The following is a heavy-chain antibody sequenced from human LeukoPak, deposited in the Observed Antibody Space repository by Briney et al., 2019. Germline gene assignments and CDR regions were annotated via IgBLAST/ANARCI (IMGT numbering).Heavy chain of an antibody. J-gene: IGHJ6*03. CDR3: ARVIAAAGTPYYYYMDV. Sequence: GESLKISCKGSGYSFTSNWIGWVRQMPGKGLEWMGIIYPGDSDTRYSPSFQGQVTISADKSISTAYLQWSSLKASDTAVYYCARVIAAAGTPYYYYMDVWGKGTTVTVSS. CDR2: IYPGDSDT. D-gene: IGHD6-13*01. CDR1: GYSFTSNW. V-gene: IGHV5-51*01.